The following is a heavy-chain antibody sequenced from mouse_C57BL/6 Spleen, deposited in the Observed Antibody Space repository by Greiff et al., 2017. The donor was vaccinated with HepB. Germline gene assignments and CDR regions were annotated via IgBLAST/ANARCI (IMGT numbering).Heavy chain of an antibody. Sequence: QVQLKESGAELVKPGASVKISCKASGYAFSSYWMNWVKQRPGKGLEWIGQIYPGDGDTNYNGKFKGKATLTADKSSSTAYMQLSSLTSEDSAVYFCARKGYYGSSYDYAMDYWGQGTSVTVSS. CDR3: ARKGYYGSSYDYAMDY. CDR1: GYAFSSYW. D-gene: IGHD1-1*01. CDR2: IYPGDGDT. V-gene: IGHV1-80*01. J-gene: IGHJ4*01.